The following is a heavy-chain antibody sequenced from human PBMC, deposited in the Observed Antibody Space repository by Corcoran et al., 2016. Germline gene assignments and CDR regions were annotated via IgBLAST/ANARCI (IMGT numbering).Heavy chain of an antibody. CDR3: ARDRRPGEGGYFGY. D-gene: IGHD1-1*01. V-gene: IGHV4-39*07. J-gene: IGHJ4*02. Sequence: QLQLQESGPGLVKPSETLSLTCTVSGGSISSSSYYWGWIRQPPGKGLEWIGSIYYSGSTYYNPSLKSRVTISVDTSKNQFSLKLSSVTAADTAVYYCARDRRPGEGGYFGYWGQGTLVTVSS. CDR1: GGSISSSSYY. CDR2: IYYSGST.